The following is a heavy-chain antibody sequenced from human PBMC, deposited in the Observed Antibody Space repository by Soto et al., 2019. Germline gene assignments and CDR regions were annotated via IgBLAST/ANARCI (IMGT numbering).Heavy chain of an antibody. Sequence: QVQLQESGPGLVKPSETLSLICTVSGGSISSSYWTWIRQPPGKGLEWIGYMYYSGTTNYNPSLKSRVTISIDTSKNQLYLNLRSVTAADTAVYYCARDRGEGAVDWGQGTLVTVSS. J-gene: IGHJ4*02. CDR2: MYYSGTT. CDR1: GGSISSSY. D-gene: IGHD3-16*01. CDR3: ARDRGEGAVD. V-gene: IGHV4-59*01.